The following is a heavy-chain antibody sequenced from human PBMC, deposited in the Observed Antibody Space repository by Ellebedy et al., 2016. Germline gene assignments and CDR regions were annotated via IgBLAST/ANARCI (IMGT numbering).Heavy chain of an antibody. D-gene: IGHD3-9*01. V-gene: IGHV1-18*01. Sequence: ASVQVSCXASGYTFTTYGVIWVRQAPGQGLEWMGWMKGYNGNTNYAQKYQGRVTMTTDTSTDTAYMELRSLRSDDTAVYYCASTLLGSFYELLTSFDYWGQGTLVAVSS. CDR2: MKGYNGNT. CDR1: GYTFTTYG. CDR3: ASTLLGSFYELLTSFDY. J-gene: IGHJ4*02.